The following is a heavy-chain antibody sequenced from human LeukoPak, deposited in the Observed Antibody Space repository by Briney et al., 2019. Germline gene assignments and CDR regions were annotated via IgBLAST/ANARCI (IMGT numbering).Heavy chain of an antibody. J-gene: IGHJ4*02. CDR3: ARHRRYSQWLRAGQRLDYFDY. CDR2: IYYSGST. Sequence: PSETLSLTCTVSGGSISSSSYYWSWIRQPPGKGLEWIGYIYYSGSTNYNPSLKSRVTISVDTSKNQFSLKLSSVTAADTAVYYCARHRRYSQWLRAGQRLDYFDYWGQGTLVTVSS. V-gene: IGHV4-61*05. CDR1: GGSISSSSYY. D-gene: IGHD6-19*01.